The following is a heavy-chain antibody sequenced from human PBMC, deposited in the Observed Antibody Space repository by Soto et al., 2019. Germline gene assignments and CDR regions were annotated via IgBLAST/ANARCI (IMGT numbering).Heavy chain of an antibody. Sequence: GGSLRLSCAASGFPFSSYWMHWVRQAPGKGLVRVSRINSDGSSTSYADSVKGRFTISRDNAKNTLYLQMNSLRAEDTAVYYCARDPVENYCSGGSCYVGAWFDPWGQGTLVTVSS. J-gene: IGHJ5*02. CDR3: ARDPVENYCSGGSCYVGAWFDP. CDR1: GFPFSSYW. CDR2: INSDGSST. D-gene: IGHD2-15*01. V-gene: IGHV3-74*01.